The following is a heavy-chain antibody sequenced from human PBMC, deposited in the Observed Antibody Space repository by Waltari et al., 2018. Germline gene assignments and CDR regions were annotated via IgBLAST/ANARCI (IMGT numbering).Heavy chain of an antibody. CDR3: AKGLMTTVTPLGY. J-gene: IGHJ4*02. Sequence: QVQLVESGGGVVQPGGSLRPSCAASGFTFSSYGMHWVRQAPGKGLEWVAFIRYDGSNKYYADSVKGRFTISRDNSKNTLYLQMNSLRAEDTAVYYCAKGLMTTVTPLGYWGQGTLVTVSS. CDR2: IRYDGSNK. CDR1: GFTFSSYG. V-gene: IGHV3-30*02. D-gene: IGHD4-4*01.